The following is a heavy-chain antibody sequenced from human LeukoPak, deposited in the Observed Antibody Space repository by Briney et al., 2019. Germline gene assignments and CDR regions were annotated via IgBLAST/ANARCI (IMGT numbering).Heavy chain of an antibody. CDR3: ARGGYSYSYENDY. D-gene: IGHD5-18*01. Sequence: GGSLRLSCAASGFTFSSYSMNWVRQAPGKGLEWVSSISSSSSYIYYADSVKGRFTISRDNAKNSLYLQMNSLRAEDTAVYYCARGGYSYSYENDYWGQGTLVTVSS. CDR2: ISSSSSYI. J-gene: IGHJ4*02. V-gene: IGHV3-21*01. CDR1: GFTFSSYS.